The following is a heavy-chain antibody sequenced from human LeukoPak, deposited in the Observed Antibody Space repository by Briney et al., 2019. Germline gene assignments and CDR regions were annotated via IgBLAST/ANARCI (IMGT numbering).Heavy chain of an antibody. J-gene: IGHJ3*02. CDR2: IIPIFGTA. V-gene: IGHV1-69*05. CDR1: GGTFSSYA. Sequence: SVKVSCKASGGTFSSYAISWVRQAPGQGLEWMGRIIPIFGTANYAQKFQGRVTITTDEATSTAYMELSSLRSEDTAVYYCARVSARLHYDFWSGYYTGWAFDIWGQGTMVTVSS. D-gene: IGHD3-3*01. CDR3: ARVSARLHYDFWSGYYTGWAFDI.